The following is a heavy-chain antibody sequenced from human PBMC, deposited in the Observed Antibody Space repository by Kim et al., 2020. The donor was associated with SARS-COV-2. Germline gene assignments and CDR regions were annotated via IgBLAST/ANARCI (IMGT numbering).Heavy chain of an antibody. V-gene: IGHV1-58*01. Sequence: SVKVSCKASAGTFINSAVQWVRQTRGQRLEWIGWIVVGSGFTNYAQTFRERFSITWDQSNKTAFMELTNLRSDDTAVYYCGADTYGVPFHFWGQGTQVTVSS. D-gene: IGHD4-17*01. CDR1: AGTFINSA. J-gene: IGHJ4*02. CDR2: IVVGSGFT. CDR3: GADTYGVPFHF.